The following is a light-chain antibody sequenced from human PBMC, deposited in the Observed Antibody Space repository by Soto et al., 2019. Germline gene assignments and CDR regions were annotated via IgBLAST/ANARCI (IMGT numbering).Light chain of an antibody. V-gene: IGLV1-44*01. J-gene: IGLJ2*01. CDR1: SSNIGSNT. CDR2: SNN. Sequence: QSVLTQPPSASGTPGQRVTISCSGSSSNIGSNTVNWYQQLPGTAPKLLTYSNNQRPSGVPDRFSGSKSGTSASLAISGLQSEDEADYYCEAWDDSLNGPVFGGGTKLTVL. CDR3: EAWDDSLNGPV.